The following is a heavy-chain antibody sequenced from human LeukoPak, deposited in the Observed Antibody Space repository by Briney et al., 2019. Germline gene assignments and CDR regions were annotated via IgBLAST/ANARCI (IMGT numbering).Heavy chain of an antibody. J-gene: IGHJ4*02. D-gene: IGHD6-13*01. V-gene: IGHV4-39*07. CDR2: INHSGST. CDR3: ARAYSSSRTFDY. CDR1: GDSISSSSYY. Sequence: SETLSLTCTVSGDSISSSSYYWGWIRQPPGKGLEWIGEINHSGSTNYNPSLKSRVTISVDTSKNQFSLKLSSVTAADTAVYYCARAYSSSRTFDYWGQGTLVTVSS.